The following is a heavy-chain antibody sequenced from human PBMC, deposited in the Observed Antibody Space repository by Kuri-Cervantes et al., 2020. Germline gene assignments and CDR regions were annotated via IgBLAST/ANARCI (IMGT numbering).Heavy chain of an antibody. CDR3: ARAPWVAATRYYYMDV. CDR2: INAGNGNT. D-gene: IGHD2-15*01. Sequence: ASVKVSCKASGYTFTSYAMHWVRQAPGQRLEWMGWINAGNGNTKYSQKFQGRVTITRDTSASTAYMELSSLRSEDTAVYYCARAPWVAATRYYYMDVWGKGTTVTVSS. CDR1: GYTFTSYA. J-gene: IGHJ6*03. V-gene: IGHV1-3*01.